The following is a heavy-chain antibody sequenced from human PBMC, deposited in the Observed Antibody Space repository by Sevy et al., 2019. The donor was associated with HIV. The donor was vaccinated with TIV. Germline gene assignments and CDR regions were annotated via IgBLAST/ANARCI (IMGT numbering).Heavy chain of an antibody. CDR2: IKQDGSVK. D-gene: IGHD6-13*01. Sequence: GGSLRLSCVASGFTFSDYWMTWVRQAPGKGLEWVANIKQDGSVKYYVDSVKGRFTISRDNARNLVFLQMNSLRVEDTALYYCVRAIAADGSFWGQGTLVTVSS. CDR1: GFTFSDYW. V-gene: IGHV3-7*01. CDR3: VRAIAADGSF. J-gene: IGHJ4*02.